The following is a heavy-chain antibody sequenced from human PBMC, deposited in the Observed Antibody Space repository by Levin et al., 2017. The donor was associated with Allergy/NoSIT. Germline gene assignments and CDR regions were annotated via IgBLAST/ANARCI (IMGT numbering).Heavy chain of an antibody. J-gene: IGHJ5*02. CDR2: IYYSGST. CDR1: GGSISSYY. V-gene: IGHV4-59*01. D-gene: IGHD3-9*01. CDR3: ARNLRYPTSNWFDP. Sequence: PGGSLRLSCTVSGGSISSYYWSWIRQPPGKGLEWIGYIYYSGSTNYNPSLKSRVTISVDTSKNQFSLKLSSVTAADTAVYYCARNLRYPTSNWFDPWGQGTLVTVSS.